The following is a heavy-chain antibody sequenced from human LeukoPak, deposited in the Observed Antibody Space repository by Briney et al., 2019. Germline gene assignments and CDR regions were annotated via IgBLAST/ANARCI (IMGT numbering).Heavy chain of an antibody. D-gene: IGHD2-15*01. Sequence: VASVKVSCKASGGTFSSYAISWVRQATGQGLEWMGGIIPIFGTANYAQKFQGRVTITTDESTSTAYMELSSLRSEDTAVYYCASGLGYCSGGSCYQDAFDIWGQGTMVTVFS. CDR1: GGTFSSYA. CDR3: ASGLGYCSGGSCYQDAFDI. CDR2: IIPIFGTA. V-gene: IGHV1-69*05. J-gene: IGHJ3*02.